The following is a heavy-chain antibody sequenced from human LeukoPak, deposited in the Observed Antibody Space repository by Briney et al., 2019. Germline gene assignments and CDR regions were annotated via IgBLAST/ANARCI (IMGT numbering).Heavy chain of an antibody. D-gene: IGHD3-22*01. Sequence: GGSLRLSCAASGFTFSTYAMSWVRQAPGKGLEWVSAISSSGGSTYYADSVKGRFTISRDNSENTLYLQMNSLRAEDTAVYFCAKARADHYDRSGYLAGNWFDPWGQGTLVTVSS. CDR1: GFTFSTYA. V-gene: IGHV3-23*01. CDR3: AKARADHYDRSGYLAGNWFDP. J-gene: IGHJ5*02. CDR2: ISSSGGST.